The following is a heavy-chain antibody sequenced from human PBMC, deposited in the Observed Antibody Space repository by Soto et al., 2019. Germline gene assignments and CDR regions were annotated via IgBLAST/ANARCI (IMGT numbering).Heavy chain of an antibody. V-gene: IGHV4-34*01. Sequence: QVQLQQWGAGLLKPSETLSLTCAVYGGSFSAYHWTWIRQTPGAGLEWIGEINHSGGSNYLPSLKSRVTISVDTSMNHFCPEPGSVITADTAQHYCAGMGGNYPCYGMDFWGQGTTVTVSS. CDR2: INHSGGS. CDR1: GGSFSAYH. D-gene: IGHD3-16*01. J-gene: IGHJ6*02. CDR3: AGMGGNYPCYGMDF.